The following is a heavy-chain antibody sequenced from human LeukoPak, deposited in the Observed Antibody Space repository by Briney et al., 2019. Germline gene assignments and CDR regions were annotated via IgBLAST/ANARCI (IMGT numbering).Heavy chain of an antibody. CDR2: IIPIFGTA. Sequence: ASLKVSCKASGGTLISHAISWVRQAPGQGLEWMGGIIPIFGTANYAQKFQGRVTITTDESTSTAYMELSSLRSEDTAVYYCARNRGSGGSCLTHWFDPWGQGTLVTVAS. J-gene: IGHJ5*02. CDR3: ARNRGSGGSCLTHWFDP. CDR1: GGTLISHA. D-gene: IGHD2-15*01. V-gene: IGHV1-69*05.